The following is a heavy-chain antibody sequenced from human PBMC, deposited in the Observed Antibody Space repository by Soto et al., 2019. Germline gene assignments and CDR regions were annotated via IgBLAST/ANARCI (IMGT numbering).Heavy chain of an antibody. V-gene: IGHV4-4*07. D-gene: IGHD2-2*01. Sequence: SETLSLTCTVSGGSISSYYWSWIRQPAGKGLEWIGRIYTSGSTNYNPSLKSRVTMSVDTSKNQFSLKLSSVTAADTAVYYCARSVPAAINNWFDPWGQGTLVTVSS. CDR2: IYTSGST. CDR1: GGSISSYY. CDR3: ARSVPAAINNWFDP. J-gene: IGHJ5*02.